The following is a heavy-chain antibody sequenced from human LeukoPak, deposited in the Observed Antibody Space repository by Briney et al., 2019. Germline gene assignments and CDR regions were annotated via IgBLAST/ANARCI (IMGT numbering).Heavy chain of an antibody. V-gene: IGHV3-23*01. CDR1: GFTFSSYA. CDR2: ISGSGGST. CDR3: AKEGYCSGGSCYFGGNWFDP. J-gene: IGHJ5*02. D-gene: IGHD2-15*01. Sequence: GGSLRLSCAASGFTFSSYAMSWVRQAPGKGLEWVSAISGSGGSTYYADSVKGRFTISRDNSKNTLYLQMNSLRAEDTAVYYCAKEGYCSGGSCYFGGNWFDPWGKGTLVTVSS.